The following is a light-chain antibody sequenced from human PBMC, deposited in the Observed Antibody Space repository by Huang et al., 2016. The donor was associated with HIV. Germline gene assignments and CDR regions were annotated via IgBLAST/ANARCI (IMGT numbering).Light chain of an antibody. CDR2: GAS. V-gene: IGKV3-20*01. CDR3: QQYGSSLT. CDR1: QSVSSSY. Sequence: EIVLTQSPGTLSLSPGERATLSCRASQSVSSSYLAWYQQKPDQAPRLLIYGASSRATGIPDRFSGSGSGTDFTLTISRLEPEDFAVYYCQQYGSSLTLGGGTKVEIK. J-gene: IGKJ4*01.